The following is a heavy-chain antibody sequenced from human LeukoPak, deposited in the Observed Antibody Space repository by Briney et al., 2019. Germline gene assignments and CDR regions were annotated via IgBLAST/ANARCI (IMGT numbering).Heavy chain of an antibody. V-gene: IGHV3-30*18. CDR1: GFTSYG. D-gene: IGHD2-15*01. CDR3: AKDRDCSGDNCWRAFDM. J-gene: IGHJ3*02. Sequence: PGGSLRLSCAASGFTSYGMHWVRQAPGKGLEWVAVISYDGSNKYYADSVKGRFTISRDNSKNTLYLQMNSLRAEDTAVYYCAKDRDCSGDNCWRAFDMWGRGTTVTVSS. CDR2: ISYDGSNK.